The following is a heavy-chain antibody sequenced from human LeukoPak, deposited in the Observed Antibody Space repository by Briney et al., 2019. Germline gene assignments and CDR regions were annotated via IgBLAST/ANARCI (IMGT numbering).Heavy chain of an antibody. CDR3: ARDMVRGIVIEPAYFDY. J-gene: IGHJ4*02. CDR1: GFTVSSNY. D-gene: IGHD3-10*01. Sequence: GGSLRLSCAASGFTVSSNYMSWARQAPGKGLEWVSVIYSCGSTYYADSVKGRFTISRDNSKHTLFLRMNSLRFEDSAVFYCARDMVRGIVIEPAYFDYWGQGILVTVSS. CDR2: IYSCGST. V-gene: IGHV3-66*03.